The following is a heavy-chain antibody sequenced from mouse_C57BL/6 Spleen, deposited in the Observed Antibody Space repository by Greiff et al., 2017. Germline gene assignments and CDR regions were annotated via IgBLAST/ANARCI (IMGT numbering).Heavy chain of an antibody. Sequence: VQLQQSGPELVKPGASVKISCKASGYAFSSSWMHWVKQRPGKGLEWIGRIYPGDGDTNYNGKFKGKATLTADKSSSTAYMQLSSLTSEDSAVYFCARSAKLRNYFDYWGQGTTLTVSA. CDR3: ARSAKLRNYFDY. V-gene: IGHV1-82*01. CDR2: IYPGDGDT. D-gene: IGHD1-2*01. CDR1: GYAFSSSW. J-gene: IGHJ2*01.